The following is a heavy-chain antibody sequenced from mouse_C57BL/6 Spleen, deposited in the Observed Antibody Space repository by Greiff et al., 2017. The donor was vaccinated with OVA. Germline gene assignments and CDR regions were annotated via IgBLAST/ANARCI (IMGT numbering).Heavy chain of an antibody. J-gene: IGHJ1*03. D-gene: IGHD1-1*01. V-gene: IGHV1-26*01. CDR1: GYTFTDYY. CDR2: INPNNGGT. CDR3: ARKGYYGSYWYFDV. Sequence: VQLQQSGPELVKPGASVKISCKASGYTFTDYYMNWVKQSHGKSLEWIGDINPNNGGTSYNQKFKGKATLTVDKSSSTAYMELRSLTSEDSAVYYCARKGYYGSYWYFDVWGTGTTVTVSS.